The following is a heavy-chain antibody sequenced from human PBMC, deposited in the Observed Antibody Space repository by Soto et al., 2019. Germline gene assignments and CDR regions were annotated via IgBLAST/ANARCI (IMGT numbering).Heavy chain of an antibody. CDR1: GGSFSGYY. CDR2: INHSGST. J-gene: IGHJ4*02. D-gene: IGHD3-22*01. CDR3: ARHHYDSSHLDC. V-gene: IGHV4-34*01. Sequence: PSETLSLTCAVYGGSFSGYYWSWIRQPPGRGLEWIGEINHSGSTNYNPSPKSRVTISVDTSKNQFSLKLSSVTAADTAVYYCARHHYDSSHLDCWGQGTLVTVSS.